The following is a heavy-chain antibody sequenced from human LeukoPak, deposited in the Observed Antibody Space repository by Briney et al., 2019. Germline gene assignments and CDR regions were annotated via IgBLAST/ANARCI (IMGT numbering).Heavy chain of an antibody. Sequence: TGGSLRLSCAASGFTFSSYTMSWVRQAPGKGLEWVSTITTSDGNTNYADSVKGRFTVSRDNSKNTLFLQMNSLRAEDTAVYYCAKDGGLWVSAHWGDSWGRGTLVTVSS. CDR3: AKDGGLWVSAHWGDS. V-gene: IGHV3-23*01. J-gene: IGHJ4*02. D-gene: IGHD7-27*01. CDR1: GFTFSSYT. CDR2: ITTSDGNT.